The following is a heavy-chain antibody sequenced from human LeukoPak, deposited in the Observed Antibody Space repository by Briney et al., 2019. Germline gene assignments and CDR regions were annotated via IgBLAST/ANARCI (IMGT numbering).Heavy chain of an antibody. CDR3: TTEGWLLTSQRYYFDY. CDR2: IKSKTDGGTT. CDR1: GFTFSNAW. V-gene: IGHV3-15*01. J-gene: IGHJ4*02. Sequence: PGGSLRLSCAASGFTFSNAWVSWVRQAPGKGLEWVGRIKSKTDGGTTDYAAPVKGRFTISRDDSKNTLYLQMNSLKTEDTAVYYCTTEGWLLTSQRYYFDYWGQGTLVTVSS. D-gene: IGHD5-12*01.